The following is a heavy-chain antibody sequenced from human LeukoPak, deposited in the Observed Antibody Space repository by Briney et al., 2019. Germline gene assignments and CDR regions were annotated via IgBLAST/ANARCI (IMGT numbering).Heavy chain of an antibody. CDR1: GFTFNNFW. D-gene: IGHD1-26*01. V-gene: IGHV3-7*01. J-gene: IGHJ4*02. Sequence: GGSLRLSCVASGFTFNNFWMTWVRQAPGKGLEFVANIKVDGSEKYYMESVRGRFTISRDNAKNLLDLQMNSLRVDDTAMYYCATIKVGATTRFDYWGQGTLVTVSS. CDR3: ATIKVGATTRFDY. CDR2: IKVDGSEK.